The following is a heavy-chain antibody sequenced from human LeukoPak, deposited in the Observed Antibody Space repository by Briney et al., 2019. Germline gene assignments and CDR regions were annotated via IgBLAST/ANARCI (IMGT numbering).Heavy chain of an antibody. CDR2: ISYDGSNK. Sequence: GRSLRHSSAAPGFTFSSYGMQWVRPGPGKGLERGAVISYDGSNKYYADSVKGRFTISRDNSENTLYLQMNSLRAEGTAVYYCAKDLSSWYFDYWGQGTLVTVSS. CDR3: AKDLSSWYFDY. J-gene: IGHJ4*02. V-gene: IGHV3-30*18. D-gene: IGHD6-13*01. CDR1: GFTFSSYG.